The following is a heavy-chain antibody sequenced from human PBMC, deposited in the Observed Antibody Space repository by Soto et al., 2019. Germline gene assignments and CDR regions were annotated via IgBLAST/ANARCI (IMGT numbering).Heavy chain of an antibody. CDR1: GYTFTNYY. V-gene: IGHV1-46*01. CDR2: INPSGGST. CDR3: AREASKYSGMDV. D-gene: IGHD2-21*01. Sequence: ASVKVSCKASGYTFTNYYMHWVRQAPGQGLEWMGVINPSGGSTTYAQKFQGRVTMTRDTSTSTVYMELRSLISEDTTEYYCAREASKYSGMDVWGQGTTVTVSS. J-gene: IGHJ6*02.